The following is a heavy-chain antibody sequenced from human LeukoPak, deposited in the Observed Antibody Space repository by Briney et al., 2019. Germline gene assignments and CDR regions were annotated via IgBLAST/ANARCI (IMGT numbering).Heavy chain of an antibody. CDR2: ITPIFGTA. D-gene: IGHD5-24*01. CDR3: ATERWLQY. J-gene: IGHJ3*01. CDR1: GDTFNNYN. V-gene: IGHV1-69*13. Sequence: GASVKVSCKASGDTFNNYNVNWVRQAPGQGLEWMGGITPIFGTANYAQKFQGRVTITAAESTSTAYLELRSLTSEDTVVHFCATERWLQYWGQGTMVTVSS.